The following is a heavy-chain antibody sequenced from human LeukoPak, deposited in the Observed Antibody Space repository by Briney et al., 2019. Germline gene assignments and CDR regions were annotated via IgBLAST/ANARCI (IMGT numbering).Heavy chain of an antibody. V-gene: IGHV3-23*01. J-gene: IGHJ4*02. CDR3: AKDFPSRDIVVVPAAMAYWDY. CDR1: GFTFSSYS. D-gene: IGHD2-2*01. CDR2: ISGSGGST. Sequence: GGSLRLSCAASGFTFSSYSMNWVRQAPGKGLEWVSAISGSGGSTYYADSVKGRFTISRDNSKNTLYLQMNSLRAEDTAVYYCAKDFPSRDIVVVPAAMAYWDYWGQGTLVTVSS.